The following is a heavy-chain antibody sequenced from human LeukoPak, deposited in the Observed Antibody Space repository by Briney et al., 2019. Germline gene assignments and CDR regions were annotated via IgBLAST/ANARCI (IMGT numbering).Heavy chain of an antibody. CDR2: ISGRGGST. D-gene: IGHD4-17*01. CDR1: GFTFSSYA. V-gene: IGHV3-23*01. CDR3: AKDPRVDDYGDYFFDY. J-gene: IGHJ4*02. Sequence: GGSLRLSCAASGFTFSSYAMSWVRQAPGKGLEWVSAISGRGGSTYYADSVKGRFTISRDNSKNTLYLQMNSLRAEDTAVYYCAKDPRVDDYGDYFFDYWGQGTLVTVSS.